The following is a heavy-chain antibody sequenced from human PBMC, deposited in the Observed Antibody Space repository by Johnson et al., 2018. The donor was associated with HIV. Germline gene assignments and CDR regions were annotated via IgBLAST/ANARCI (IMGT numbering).Heavy chain of an antibody. CDR2: INWNGGRK. J-gene: IGHJ3*02. D-gene: IGHD1-26*01. Sequence: VQLAESGGGVVRPGGSLRLSCAASGFTFDDYGMSWVRQAPGKGLEWVSGINWNGGRKGCGDSVMGRFTISRDNAKNSLYMQMNSLRAEETAVYYCGRGQGWELLNDAFDIWGQGTMVTVSS. V-gene: IGHV3-20*04. CDR1: GFTFDDYG. CDR3: GRGQGWELLNDAFDI.